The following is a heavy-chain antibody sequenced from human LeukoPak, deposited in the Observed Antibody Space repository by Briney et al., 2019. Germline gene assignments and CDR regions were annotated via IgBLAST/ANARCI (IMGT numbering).Heavy chain of an antibody. CDR1: GFTFSSYG. CDR3: AKGLGSWYGGGHYYGMDV. D-gene: IGHD6-13*01. J-gene: IGHJ6*02. Sequence: GGSLRLSCAASGFTFSSYGMHWVRQAPGKGLEWAAVISYDGSNKYYADSVKGRFTISRDNTKNTLYLQMNSLRAEDTAVYYCAKGLGSWYGGGHYYGMDVWGQGTTVTVSS. V-gene: IGHV3-30*18. CDR2: ISYDGSNK.